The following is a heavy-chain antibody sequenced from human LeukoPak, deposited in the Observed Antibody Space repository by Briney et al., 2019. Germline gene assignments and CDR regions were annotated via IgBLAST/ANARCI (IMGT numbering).Heavy chain of an antibody. CDR3: AKEFREDYGDYADESLDV. D-gene: IGHD4-17*01. J-gene: IGHJ6*02. CDR2: ISYDGSNK. Sequence: GGSLRLSCAASGFTFSSYGMHWVRQAPGKWLEWVAVISYDGSNKYYADSVEGRFTISRDNSKNTLYLQMNSLRAEDTAVYYCAKEFREDYGDYADESLDVWGQGTTVTVSS. CDR1: GFTFSSYG. V-gene: IGHV3-30*18.